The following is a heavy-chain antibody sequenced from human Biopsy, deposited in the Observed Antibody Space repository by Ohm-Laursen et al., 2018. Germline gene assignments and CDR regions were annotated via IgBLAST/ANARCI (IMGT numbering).Heavy chain of an antibody. CDR2: INPNSGTT. V-gene: IGHV1-2*04. J-gene: IGHJ1*01. CDR3: AKGQDLTAGAECFQY. D-gene: IGHD3-9*01. CDR1: GYTFTGYF. Sequence: VASVKVSCKTSGYTFTGYFLHWVRQVPGQGLEWMGWINPNSGTTKIAENFQGSVTMTRDTSITTAYLDLTRLTSDDTAVYFCAKGQDLTAGAECFQYWGQGALITVSS.